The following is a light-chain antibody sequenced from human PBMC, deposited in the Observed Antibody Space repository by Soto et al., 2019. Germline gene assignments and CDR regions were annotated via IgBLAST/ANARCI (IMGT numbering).Light chain of an antibody. Sequence: QSALTQPRSVSGSPGQSVTISCTGTSSDVGGYNYVSWYQQHPGKAPKLMIYDVTKRPSGVPDRFSGSKSGNTASLTISGLQAEDEADYYCCSYASSQTRVFGTGTKVTVL. CDR3: CSYASSQTRV. CDR1: SSDVGGYNY. CDR2: DVT. V-gene: IGLV2-11*01. J-gene: IGLJ1*01.